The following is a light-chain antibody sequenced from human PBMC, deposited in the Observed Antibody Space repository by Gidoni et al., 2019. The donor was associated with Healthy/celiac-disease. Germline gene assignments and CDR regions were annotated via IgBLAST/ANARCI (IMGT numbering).Light chain of an antibody. Sequence: SYELTQPPSASVSPGQTASITCSGDKLGDKYPCWYQQKPGQSPVLVIYQDSKRPSGIPGRFSGSNSGNTATLTISGTQAMDEADYYCQAWDSSTNVFGTGTKVTVL. CDR1: KLGDKY. CDR3: QAWDSSTNV. CDR2: QDS. V-gene: IGLV3-1*01. J-gene: IGLJ1*01.